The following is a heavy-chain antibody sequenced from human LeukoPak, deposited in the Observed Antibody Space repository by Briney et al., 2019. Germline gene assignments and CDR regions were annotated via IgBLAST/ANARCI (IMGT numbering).Heavy chain of an antibody. V-gene: IGHV1-2*02. CDR3: ARAKPPLLTGFLYYYYYGMDV. CDR2: INPNSGGT. CDR1: GYTFTGYY. D-gene: IGHD3-9*01. Sequence: ASVKVSCKASGYTFTGYYMHWVRQAPGQGLEWMGWINPNSGGTNYAQKFQGRVTMTRDTSIGTAYMELSRLRSDDTAVYYCARAKPPLLTGFLYYYYYGMDVWGQGTTVTVSS. J-gene: IGHJ6*02.